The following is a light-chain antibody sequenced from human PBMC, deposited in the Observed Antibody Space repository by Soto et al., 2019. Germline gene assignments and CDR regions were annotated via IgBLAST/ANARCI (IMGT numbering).Light chain of an antibody. CDR2: GAS. V-gene: IGKV3-20*01. Sequence: EIVLTQSPGTLSFSPWERSTLSCMASQSVSSSYLAWYQQKPGQSPRLLIYGASSRATGIPDSFSGSGSGTDFTLTISRLETEDFAVYYCQQYGSSHRITFGHGTRLEIK. CDR1: QSVSSSY. J-gene: IGKJ5*01. CDR3: QQYGSSHRIT.